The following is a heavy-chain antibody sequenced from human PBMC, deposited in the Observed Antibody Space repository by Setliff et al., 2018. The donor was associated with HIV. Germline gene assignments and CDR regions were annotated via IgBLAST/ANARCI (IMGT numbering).Heavy chain of an antibody. D-gene: IGHD6-13*01. J-gene: IGHJ3*02. CDR3: ARDLVWPYSSRWYDAFDI. CDR1: GGSISSYY. Sequence: SETLSLTCTVSGGSISSYYWSWIRQPPGKGLEWIGYIYYSGSTNYNPSLKSRVTIAVDTSKNQFSLRLSSVTAADTAVYYCARDLVWPYSSRWYDAFDIWGQGTMVTVSS. V-gene: IGHV4-59*01. CDR2: IYYSGST.